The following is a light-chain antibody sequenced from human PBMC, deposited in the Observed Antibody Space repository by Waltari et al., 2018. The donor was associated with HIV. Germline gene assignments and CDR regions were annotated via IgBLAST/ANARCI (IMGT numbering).Light chain of an antibody. Sequence: DIQRANPPSTLAASLGYRVTFTCRTSQSVVSYLAWYQRKPGKAPKFLIYQASSLETGVPSRFRGSGSGTYFTLTITGLQPDDFATYYCQQYHTYLTFGQGTDLE. CDR3: QQYHTYLT. J-gene: IGKJ2*01. CDR2: QAS. CDR1: QSVVSY. V-gene: IGKV1-5*03.